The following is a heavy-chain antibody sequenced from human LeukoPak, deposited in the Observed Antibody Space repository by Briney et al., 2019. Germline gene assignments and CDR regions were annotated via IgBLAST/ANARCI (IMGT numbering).Heavy chain of an antibody. Sequence: SETLSLTCTVSGGSISSSSYYWGWIRQPPGKGLEWIGSIYYSGSTYYNPSLKSRVTISVDTSKNQFSLKLSSVTAADTAVYYCARSRGFDWFDPWGQGTLVTVSS. V-gene: IGHV4-39*01. D-gene: IGHD3-10*01. CDR1: GGSISSSSYY. J-gene: IGHJ5*02. CDR3: ARSRGFDWFDP. CDR2: IYYSGST.